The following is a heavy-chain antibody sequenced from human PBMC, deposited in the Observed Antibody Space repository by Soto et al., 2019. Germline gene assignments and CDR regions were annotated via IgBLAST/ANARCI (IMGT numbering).Heavy chain of an antibody. CDR1: GGTFSTYV. CDR3: ARDKYPT. D-gene: IGHD6-6*01. V-gene: IGHV1-69*05. Sequence: SVKVSCKASGGTFSTYVISWVRQAPGQGLEWMGGIIPVFDKANYAQKLQGRVTMTTDTSTSTAYMELRSLRSDDTAVYYCARDKYPTWGQGTLVTVSS. J-gene: IGHJ5*02. CDR2: IIPVFDKA.